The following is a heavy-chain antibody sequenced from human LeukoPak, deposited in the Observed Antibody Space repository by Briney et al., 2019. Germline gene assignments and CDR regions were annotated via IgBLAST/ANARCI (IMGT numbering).Heavy chain of an antibody. D-gene: IGHD3-10*01. V-gene: IGHV3-23*01. CDR3: ATSYGSGSYPDY. CDR2: ISGSGGST. J-gene: IGHJ4*02. CDR1: GFTFSRHG. Sequence: GSLRLSCATSGFTFSRHGMHWVRQAPGKGLEWVSAISGSGGSTYYADSVKGRFTISRDNSKNTLYLQMNSLRAEDTAVYYCATSYGSGSYPDYWGQGTLVTVSS.